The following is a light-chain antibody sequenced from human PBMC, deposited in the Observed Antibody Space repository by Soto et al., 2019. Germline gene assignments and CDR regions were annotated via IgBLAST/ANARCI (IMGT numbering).Light chain of an antibody. V-gene: IGKV3-15*01. CDR1: QSVRST. CDR2: AAS. J-gene: IGKJ1*01. CDR3: QHYDHWPLT. Sequence: IVMTQSPATLSVSLGERATVSCRASQSVRSTLAWLQQQPGQAPRLLIYAASTRATGVPARFSGSGSGTDFTLTISSLQSEDFAVYYCQHYDHWPLTFGQGNKVHIK.